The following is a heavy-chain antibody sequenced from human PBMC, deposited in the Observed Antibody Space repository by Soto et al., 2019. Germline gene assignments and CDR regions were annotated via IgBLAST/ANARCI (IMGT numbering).Heavy chain of an antibody. J-gene: IGHJ3*02. CDR2: IYHSGST. D-gene: IGHD3-10*01. V-gene: IGHV4-30-2*01. Sequence: SETLSLTCAVSGGSISSGGYSWSWIRQPPGKGLEWIGYIYHSGSTYYNPSLKSRVSISVDRSKNQFSLKLSSVTAADTAVYYCARLNYYGSGSYYNTHDAFDIWGQGTMVTVSS. CDR1: GGSISSGGYS. CDR3: ARLNYYGSGSYYNTHDAFDI.